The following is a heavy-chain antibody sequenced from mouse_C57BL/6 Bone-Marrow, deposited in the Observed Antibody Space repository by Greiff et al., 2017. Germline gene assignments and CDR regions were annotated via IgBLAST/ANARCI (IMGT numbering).Heavy chain of an antibody. Sequence: QVQLQQSGPELVKPGASVKISCKASGYAFSSSWMNWVKQRPGKGLEWIGRIYPGDGDTNYNGKFKGKATLTADKYSSTAYMQLSSLKSEDSAAYFCAREKENYYGSRTGYMDVWGTGTTVTVSS. V-gene: IGHV1-82*01. CDR2: IYPGDGDT. D-gene: IGHD1-1*01. J-gene: IGHJ1*03. CDR3: AREKENYYGSRTGYMDV. CDR1: GYAFSSSW.